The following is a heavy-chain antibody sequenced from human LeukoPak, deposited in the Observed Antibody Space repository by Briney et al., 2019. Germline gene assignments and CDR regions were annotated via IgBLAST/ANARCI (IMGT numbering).Heavy chain of an antibody. CDR1: GYTSTSYG. Sequence: ASVKVSCKASGYTSTSYGISWVRQAPGQGLEWMGWISAYNGNTNYAQKLQGRVTMTTDTSTSTAYMELRSLRSDDTAVYYCASGSSGDYYVPSDYWGQGTLVTVSS. J-gene: IGHJ4*02. D-gene: IGHD3-22*01. V-gene: IGHV1-18*01. CDR3: ASGSSGDYYVPSDY. CDR2: ISAYNGNT.